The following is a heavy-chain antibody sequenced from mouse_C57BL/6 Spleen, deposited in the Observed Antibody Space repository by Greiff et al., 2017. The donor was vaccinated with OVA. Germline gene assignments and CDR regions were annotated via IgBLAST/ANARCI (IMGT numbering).Heavy chain of an antibody. J-gene: IGHJ2*01. V-gene: IGHV1-80*01. CDR2: IYPGDGDT. D-gene: IGHD2-2*01. Sequence: VQLQQSGAELVKPGASVKISCKASGYAFSSYWMNWVKQRPGKGLEWIGQIYPGDGDTNYNGKFKGKATLTADKSSSTAYMQLSSLTSEDSAVYFCAREGMVTTGLDYWGQGTTLTVSS. CDR1: GYAFSSYW. CDR3: AREGMVTTGLDY.